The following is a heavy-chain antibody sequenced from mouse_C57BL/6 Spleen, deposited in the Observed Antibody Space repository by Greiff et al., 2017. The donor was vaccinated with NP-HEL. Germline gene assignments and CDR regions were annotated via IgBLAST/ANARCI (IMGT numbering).Heavy chain of an antibody. J-gene: IGHJ4*01. CDR3: ASRGSSGRYAMDY. CDR2: IDPSDSYT. D-gene: IGHD3-2*02. Sequence: VQLQQPGAELVKPGASVKLSCKASGYTFTSYWMQWVKQRPGQGLEWIGEIDPSDSYTNYNQKFKGKATLTVDTSSSTAYMQLSSLTSEDSAVYYCASRGSSGRYAMDYWGQGTSVTVSS. CDR1: GYTFTSYW. V-gene: IGHV1-50*01.